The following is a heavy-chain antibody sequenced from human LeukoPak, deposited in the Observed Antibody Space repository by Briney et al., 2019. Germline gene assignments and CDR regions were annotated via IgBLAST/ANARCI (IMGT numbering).Heavy chain of an antibody. Sequence: PSQTLSLTCTVSGGSISSGSYYWRWIRQPAGKGLEWIGRIYTSGSTNYNPSLKSRVTISVDTSKTQLSLKLSSVTAADTAVYYCASHARLGYCSSTSWREVGGAYWYFDLWGRGTLVTVSS. V-gene: IGHV4-61*02. CDR2: IYTSGST. J-gene: IGHJ2*01. CDR3: ASHARLGYCSSTSWREVGGAYWYFDL. D-gene: IGHD2-2*01. CDR1: GGSISSGSYY.